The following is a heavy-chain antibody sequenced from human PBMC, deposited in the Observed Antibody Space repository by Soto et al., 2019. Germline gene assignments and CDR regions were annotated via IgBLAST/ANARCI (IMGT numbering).Heavy chain of an antibody. V-gene: IGHV3-30*04. CDR2: ISYDGSNK. D-gene: IGHD3-16*01. CDR1: GFTFSSHA. J-gene: IGHJ6*03. Sequence: VQLVESGGGVVQPGRSPRLSCAASGFTFSSHAMHWVRQAPGKGLEWVAVISYDGSNKYYIDTVKGRFTISRDNVKNTLYLQINSLRAEDTAVYYCARGSFEVHLLCMDFWGKGTTVTVSS. CDR3: ARGSFEVHLLCMDF.